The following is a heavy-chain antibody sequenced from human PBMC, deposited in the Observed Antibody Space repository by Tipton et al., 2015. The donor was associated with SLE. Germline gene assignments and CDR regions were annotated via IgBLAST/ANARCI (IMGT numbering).Heavy chain of an antibody. CDR1: GASISNYY. CDR3: ARHDTNYGRNWFDP. D-gene: IGHD2-8*01. CDR2: VYATGTT. J-gene: IGHJ5*02. Sequence: TLSLTCTVSGASISNYYWTWIRQTAGKGLEWIGRVYATGTTNYNPSLQSRVTMSVDTSKNHFSLKLSSVTAADTAVYYCARHDTNYGRNWFDPWGQGTLVTVSS. V-gene: IGHV4-4*07.